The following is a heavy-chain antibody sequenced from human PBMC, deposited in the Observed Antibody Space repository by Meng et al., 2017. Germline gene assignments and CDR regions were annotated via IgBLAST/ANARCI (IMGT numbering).Heavy chain of an antibody. CDR3: TRDLDLGEYYYYYYGMDV. J-gene: IGHJ6*02. CDR2: IRSKAHGGTT. CDR1: GFTFGEYA. D-gene: IGHD4-17*01. V-gene: IGHV3-49*04. Sequence: GGSLRLSCTASGFTFGEYAMSWVRQAPGKGLEWVGFIRSKAHGGTTEYAASVKGRFTISRDDSKSIAYLQMNSLKTEDTAVYYCTRDLDLGEYYYYYYGMDVWGQGTTVTVSS.